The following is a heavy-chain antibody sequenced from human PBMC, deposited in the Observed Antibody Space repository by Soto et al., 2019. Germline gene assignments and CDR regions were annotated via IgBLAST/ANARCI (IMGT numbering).Heavy chain of an antibody. CDR2: ISWDGGST. D-gene: IGHD1-26*01. CDR1: GFTFDDYT. V-gene: IGHV3-43*01. CDR3: TRVVRGSFAFDL. J-gene: IGHJ3*01. Sequence: GGSLRLSCAASGFTFDDYTMHWVRQAPGKGLEWVSLISWDGGSTYYATAYAASVRGRFIISRDDSMNTAYLQMNSLQNEDTAVYYCTRVVRGSFAFDLWGRGTVVIVSS.